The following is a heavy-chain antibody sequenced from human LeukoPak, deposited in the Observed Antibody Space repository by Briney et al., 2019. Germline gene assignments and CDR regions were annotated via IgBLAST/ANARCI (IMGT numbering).Heavy chain of an antibody. J-gene: IGHJ6*03. D-gene: IGHD2-21*02. CDR2: IYYSGST. V-gene: IGHV4-59*01. CDR3: ARTNSPYYCGGDCYSDYYYYMAV. Sequence: SETLSLTCTVSGGSISSYYWSWIRQPPGKGLEWIGYIYYSGSTNYNPSLKSRVTISVDTSKNQFSLKLSSVTAADTAVYYCARTNSPYYCGGDCYSDYYYYMAVWGKGTTVTVSS. CDR1: GGSISSYY.